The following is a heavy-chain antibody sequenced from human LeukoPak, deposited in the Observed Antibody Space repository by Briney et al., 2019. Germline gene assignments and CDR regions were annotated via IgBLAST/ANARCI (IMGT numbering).Heavy chain of an antibody. CDR1: GGSISSDY. Sequence: SETLSLTCTVSGGSISSDYWSWIRQPPGKGPEWIGYIYYSGRTYYNPSLKSRITISVDTSKNQFSLKLSSVTAADTAVYYCARHGTSGTNLNWFDPWGQGTLVTVSS. D-gene: IGHD1-1*01. J-gene: IGHJ5*02. V-gene: IGHV4-59*01. CDR2: IYYSGRT. CDR3: ARHGTSGTNLNWFDP.